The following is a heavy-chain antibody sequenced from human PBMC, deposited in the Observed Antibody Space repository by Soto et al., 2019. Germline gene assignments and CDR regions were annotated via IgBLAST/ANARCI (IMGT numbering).Heavy chain of an antibody. CDR2: IYHSGST. Sequence: PSETLSLTCTVSGGSISSSSYYWGWIRQPPGKGLEWIGHIYHSGSTIYNPSLKSRVTISIDTSKSQFSLNLNSMTAADTAVYYCAGYNWNYYFDPWGQGTLVTVSS. CDR1: GGSISSSSYY. V-gene: IGHV4-61*05. CDR3: AGYNWNYYFDP. J-gene: IGHJ5*02. D-gene: IGHD1-7*01.